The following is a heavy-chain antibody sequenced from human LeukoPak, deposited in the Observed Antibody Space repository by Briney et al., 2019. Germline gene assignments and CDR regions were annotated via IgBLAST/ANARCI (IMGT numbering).Heavy chain of an antibody. J-gene: IGHJ6*02. CDR1: GYTFTSYG. Sequence: ASVKVSCKASGYTFTSYGISWVRQAPGQGLEWMGWISAYNGNTNYAQKLQGRVTMTTDTSTSTAYMELRSLRSDDTAVYYCARDSSSWVPYYYGMDVWGQGTTVTVSS. CDR2: ISAYNGNT. CDR3: ARDSSSWVPYYYGMDV. D-gene: IGHD6-13*01. V-gene: IGHV1-18*01.